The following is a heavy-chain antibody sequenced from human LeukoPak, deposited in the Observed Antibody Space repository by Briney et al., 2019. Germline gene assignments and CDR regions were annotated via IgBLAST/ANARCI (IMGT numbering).Heavy chain of an antibody. V-gene: IGHV1-46*01. CDR3: ARVTMIVTEEDYFDY. CDR2: INPSGGST. Sequence: ASVKVSCKASGYTFASYDMHWVRQAPGQGLEGMGIINPSGGSTSYAQKFQGRVPMTRDMSTSTVYMELSSLRSEDTAVYYCARVTMIVTEEDYFDYWGQGTLVTVSS. CDR1: GYTFASYD. D-gene: IGHD3-22*01. J-gene: IGHJ4*02.